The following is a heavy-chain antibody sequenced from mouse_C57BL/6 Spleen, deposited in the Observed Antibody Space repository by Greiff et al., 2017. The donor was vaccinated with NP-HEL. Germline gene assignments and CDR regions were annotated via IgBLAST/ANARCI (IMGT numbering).Heavy chain of an antibody. V-gene: IGHV1-82*01. CDR2: IYPGDGDT. J-gene: IGHJ3*01. CDR1: GYAFSSSW. D-gene: IGHD1-1*01. Sequence: QVQLQQSGPELVKPGASVKISCKASGYAFSSSWMNWVKQRPGKGLEWIGRIYPGDGDTNYNGKFKGKATLTADKSSSTAYMQLSSLTSEDSAVYFCARWCYGSSYEEGFAYWGQGTLVTVSA. CDR3: ARWCYGSSYEEGFAY.